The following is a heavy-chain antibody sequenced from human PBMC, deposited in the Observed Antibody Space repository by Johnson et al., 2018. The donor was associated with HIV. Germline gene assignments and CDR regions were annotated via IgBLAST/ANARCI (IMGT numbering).Heavy chain of an antibody. CDR2: INGSGGST. J-gene: IGHJ3*02. D-gene: IGHD2-2*01. V-gene: IGHV3-23*04. Sequence: MQLVESGGGVVQPGRSLRLSCAASGFIFDDYAMSWVRQAPGKGLEWVSGINGSGGSTYYADSVKGRFTISRDNSKNTLYLQMNSLRAEDTAVYYCARGGSSTSLDAFDIWGQGTMVTVSS. CDR1: GFIFDDYA. CDR3: ARGGSSTSLDAFDI.